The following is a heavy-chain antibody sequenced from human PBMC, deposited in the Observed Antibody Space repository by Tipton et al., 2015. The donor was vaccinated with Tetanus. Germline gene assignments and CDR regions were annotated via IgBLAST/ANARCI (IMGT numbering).Heavy chain of an antibody. CDR1: GGSVNIASYS. D-gene: IGHD6-13*01. CDR2: LYYTGSV. CDR3: ARRGNQSSSSSGGLDV. J-gene: IGHJ6*02. V-gene: IGHV4-61*01. Sequence: TLSLTCTVSGGSVNIASYSWSWIRRPPGKGLEWIGNLYYTGSVHDNSSLQRRVTISADESKNQFSLKLTSVTDANTAIYYCARRGNQSSSSSGGLDVCGQGTTVTVSS.